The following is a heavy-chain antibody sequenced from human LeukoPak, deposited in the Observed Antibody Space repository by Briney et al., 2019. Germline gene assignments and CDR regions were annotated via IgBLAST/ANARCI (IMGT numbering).Heavy chain of an antibody. J-gene: IGHJ4*02. CDR3: AKERQTGDYFTSDY. CDR1: GFALSSHW. D-gene: IGHD4-17*01. Sequence: GGSLGLSCAASGFALSSHWMTWVRQAPGEGLEWLSAINGRGITYYAGSVKGRFTISRDNSENTLYLQMNSLTVDDTAVYFCAKERQTGDYFTSDYWGQGTLVTVSS. V-gene: IGHV3-23*01. CDR2: INGRGIT.